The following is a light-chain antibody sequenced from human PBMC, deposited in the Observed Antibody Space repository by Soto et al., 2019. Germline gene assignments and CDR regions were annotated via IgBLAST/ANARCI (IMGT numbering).Light chain of an antibody. CDR2: KAS. CDR3: HQYHIYHVT. Sequence: DIQMTQSPSTLSASVGDRVTITCRASQSVSTWLAWYQQKPGKAPKLLIHKASNLENGVPSRFSGSGSGTDFTLTISSLQPDDFATYYCHQYHIYHVTFGGGTKVEIK. V-gene: IGKV1-5*03. CDR1: QSVSTW. J-gene: IGKJ4*01.